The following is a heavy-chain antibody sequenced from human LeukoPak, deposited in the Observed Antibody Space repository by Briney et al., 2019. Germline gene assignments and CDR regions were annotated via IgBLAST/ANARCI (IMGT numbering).Heavy chain of an antibody. CDR3: AKDRMVQWELLMGLWAPFDY. V-gene: IGHV3-23*01. CDR1: GFTFSSYA. Sequence: PGGSLRLSCAASGFTFSSYAMSWVRQAPGKGLEWVSAISGSGGSTYYADSVKGRFTISRDNSKNTLYLQMNSLRAEDTAVYYCAKDRMVQWELLMGLWAPFDYWGQGTLVTVSS. D-gene: IGHD1-26*01. CDR2: ISGSGGST. J-gene: IGHJ4*02.